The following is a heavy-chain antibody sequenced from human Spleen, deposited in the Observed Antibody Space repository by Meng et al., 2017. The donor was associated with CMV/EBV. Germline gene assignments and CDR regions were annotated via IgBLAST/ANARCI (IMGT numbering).Heavy chain of an antibody. V-gene: IGHV4-61*01. Sequence: SETLSLTCTVSGGSVSSGSYYWSWIRQPPGKGLEWTGYIYYSGNTNYNPSLKSRVTISVDTSENQFSLKMRSVTAADTAVYYCARVWRGEGYDAFDIWGQGTMVTVS. CDR2: IYYSGNT. CDR3: ARVWRGEGYDAFDI. CDR1: GGSVSSGSYY. D-gene: IGHD2-15*01. J-gene: IGHJ3*02.